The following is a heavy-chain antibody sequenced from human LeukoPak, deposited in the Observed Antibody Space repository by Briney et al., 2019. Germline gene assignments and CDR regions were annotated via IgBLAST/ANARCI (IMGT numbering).Heavy chain of an antibody. V-gene: IGHV4-59*08. CDR2: IYYSGST. CDR1: GGSLSSYY. CDR3: ARQLRYDSSGYYYYFDY. D-gene: IGHD3-22*01. Sequence: PSETLSLTCTVSGGSLSSYYWSWLRQPPGKGLEWIGYIYYSGSTNYNPSLKSRVTISVDTSKNQFSLKLSSVTAADTAVYYCARQLRYDSSGYYYYFDYWGQGTLVTVSS. J-gene: IGHJ4*02.